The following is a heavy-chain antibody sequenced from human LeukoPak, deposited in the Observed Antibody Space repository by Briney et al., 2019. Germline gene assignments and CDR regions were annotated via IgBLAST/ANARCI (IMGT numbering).Heavy chain of an antibody. V-gene: IGHV3-66*01. D-gene: IGHD2-2*01. CDR2: IYSGGST. CDR1: GFTVSSNY. Sequence: GGSLRLSCAASGFTVSSNYMSWVRKAPGKGLEWVSVIYSGGSTYYADSVKGRFTISRDNSKSTLYLQMNSLRAEDTAVYYCARGCSSTSCYVSFDYWGQGTLVTVSS. J-gene: IGHJ4*02. CDR3: ARGCSSTSCYVSFDY.